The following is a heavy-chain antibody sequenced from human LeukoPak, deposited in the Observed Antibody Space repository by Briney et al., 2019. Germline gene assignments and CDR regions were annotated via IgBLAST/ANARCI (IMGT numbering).Heavy chain of an antibody. V-gene: IGHV4-59*12. J-gene: IGHJ4*02. Sequence: PSETLSLTCTVSGGSISSYYWSWIRQPPGKGLEWIGSLYHSGSTNYNPSLNSRVTILVDTSKNQFSLKLTSVTAADTAVYYCAREPPYYDSSGLPDYWGQGTLVTVSS. CDR2: LYHSGST. CDR1: GGSISSYY. D-gene: IGHD3-22*01. CDR3: AREPPYYDSSGLPDY.